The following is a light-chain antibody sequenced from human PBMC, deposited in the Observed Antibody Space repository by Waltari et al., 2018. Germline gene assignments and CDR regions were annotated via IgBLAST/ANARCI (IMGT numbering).Light chain of an antibody. J-gene: IGLJ3*02. CDR3: GTWDNSLSAGV. V-gene: IGLV1-51*01. CDR2: YND. Sequence: QSVLTQPPSVSAAPGQKVTISCSGSSSNIGINFVSWYQHLPGTAPKLLIYYNDQRPSGIPYRFSGSKSGTSATLGITGLQTGDEADYYCGTWDNSLSAGVIGGGTKLTVL. CDR1: SSNIGINF.